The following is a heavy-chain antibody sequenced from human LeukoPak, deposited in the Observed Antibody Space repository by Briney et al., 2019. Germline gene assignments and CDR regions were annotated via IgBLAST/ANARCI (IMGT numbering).Heavy chain of an antibody. CDR1: GGTFSSYA. J-gene: IGHJ4*02. CDR2: IIPIFGIA. V-gene: IGHV1-69*04. CDR3: ASGPDHYYDSSGYPDY. D-gene: IGHD3-22*01. Sequence: SVKVSCKASGGTFSSYAISWVRQAPGQGLEWMGRIIPIFGIANYAQKFQGRVTITADKSTSTAYMELSSLRSEDTAVYYCASGPDHYYDSSGYPDYWGQGTLVTVSS.